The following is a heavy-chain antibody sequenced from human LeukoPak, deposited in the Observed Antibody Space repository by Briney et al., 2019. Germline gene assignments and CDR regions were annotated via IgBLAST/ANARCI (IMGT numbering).Heavy chain of an antibody. Sequence: GGSLRLSCAASGFTVSSNYMTWVRQAPGKGLEWVSIIYSGGSTSYADSVKGRFTISRDNSKNTLYLQMNSLRAEDTAAYYCARDVVGATYFDWGQGTLVTVSS. CDR3: ARDVVGATYFD. J-gene: IGHJ4*02. D-gene: IGHD1-26*01. CDR2: IYSGGST. CDR1: GFTVSSNY. V-gene: IGHV3-53*01.